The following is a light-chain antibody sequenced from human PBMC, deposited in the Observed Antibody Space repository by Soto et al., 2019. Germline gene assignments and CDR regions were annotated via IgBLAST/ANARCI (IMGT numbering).Light chain of an antibody. V-gene: IGLV1-44*01. Sequence: QSVLTQPPSASGTPGQRVTISCSGSSSNIGSNAVNWYQQLPGTAPKLLIYNTNQRPSGVPDRFSGSKSGTSASLAISGLQSEDEADYYCAAWDDSLSGHVVFGGGTKLTVL. CDR2: NTN. J-gene: IGLJ2*01. CDR1: SSNIGSNA. CDR3: AAWDDSLSGHVV.